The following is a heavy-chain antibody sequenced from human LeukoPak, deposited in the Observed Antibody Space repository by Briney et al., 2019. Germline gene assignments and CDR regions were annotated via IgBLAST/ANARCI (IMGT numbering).Heavy chain of an antibody. Sequence: VASVKVSCKLSGDTLTELSIHWVRQAPGKGLEWMGGFDVETAKTVYEQKFQGRVTMTVDTSADTAYMELSDLISEDTALYYCATDRNLGPFDIWGQGTLVTVSS. CDR2: FDVETAKT. CDR3: ATDRNLGPFDI. V-gene: IGHV1-24*01. D-gene: IGHD1-7*01. CDR1: GDTLTELS. J-gene: IGHJ4*02.